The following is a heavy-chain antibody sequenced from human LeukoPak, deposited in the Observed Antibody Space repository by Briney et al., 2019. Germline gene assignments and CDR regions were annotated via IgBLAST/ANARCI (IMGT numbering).Heavy chain of an antibody. CDR3: EKDLKPTITGPFDY. CDR1: GFTFDDYT. CDR2: IILDGGST. D-gene: IGHD5-24*01. V-gene: IGHV3-43*01. J-gene: IGHJ4*02. Sequence: GGSLRLSCAASGFTFDDYTMHWVRQAPGKGLEGVSLIILDGGSTYYADSVKGRFTIYRDNSKNSLYLQMTSLRTEDTDLYYCEKDLKPTITGPFDYWGQGPLVTVSS.